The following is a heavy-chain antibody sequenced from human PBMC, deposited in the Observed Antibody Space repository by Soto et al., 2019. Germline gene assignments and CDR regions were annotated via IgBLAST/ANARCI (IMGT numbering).Heavy chain of an antibody. Sequence: QVQLQESGPGLVKPSQTLSLTCTVSGGSISSGGYYWSWIRQHPGKGLEWIGYIYYSGSTYYNPSIKRRVTLSVDTPKTPSSLQLSSVPAADTAVYYCARGGRRSPGMDVWGQGTTVTVSS. CDR2: IYYSGST. CDR1: GGSISSGGYY. CDR3: ARGGRRSPGMDV. J-gene: IGHJ6*02. V-gene: IGHV4-31*03.